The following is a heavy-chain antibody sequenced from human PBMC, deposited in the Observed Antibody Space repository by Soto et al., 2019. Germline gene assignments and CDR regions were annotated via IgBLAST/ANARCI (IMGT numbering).Heavy chain of an antibody. J-gene: IGHJ2*01. D-gene: IGHD6-13*01. CDR2: IIPIFGTA. V-gene: IGHV1-69*13. Sequence: SVKVSCKASGGTFSSYAISWVRQAPGQGLEWMGGIIPIFGTANYAQKFQGRVTITADESTSTAYMELSSLRSEDTAVYYCARVASIAAAGTDYWYFDLWGRGTLVTVS. CDR3: ARVASIAAAGTDYWYFDL. CDR1: GGTFSSYA.